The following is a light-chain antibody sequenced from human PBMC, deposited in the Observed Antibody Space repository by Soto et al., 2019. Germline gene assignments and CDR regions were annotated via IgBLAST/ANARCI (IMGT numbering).Light chain of an antibody. CDR3: CSFAGSYTVV. CDR1: SSDVGGHNY. Sequence: QSVLTQPRSVSGSPGHSVTMSCTGTSSDVGGHNYVSWYQQHPGKAPKLMVYDVSKRPSGVPDRFSGSKSGNTASLTISGLQAEDEADYYCCSFAGSYTVVFGGGTKVTVL. CDR2: DVS. J-gene: IGLJ3*02. V-gene: IGLV2-11*01.